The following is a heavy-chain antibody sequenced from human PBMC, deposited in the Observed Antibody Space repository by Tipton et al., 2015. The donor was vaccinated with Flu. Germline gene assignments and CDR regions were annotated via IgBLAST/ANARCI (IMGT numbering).Heavy chain of an antibody. Sequence: TLSLTCNVSGGAMSSYYWGWIRQPPGKGLEWIGEINHSGSTNYNPSLKSRVTISADTSKNQFSLKLRSVSAADTAVYYCARDRGWFGELDGFDPWGQGTLVTVSS. CDR3: ARDRGWFGELDGFDP. CDR1: GGAMSSYY. V-gene: IGHV4-34*01. CDR2: INHSGST. D-gene: IGHD3-10*01. J-gene: IGHJ5*02.